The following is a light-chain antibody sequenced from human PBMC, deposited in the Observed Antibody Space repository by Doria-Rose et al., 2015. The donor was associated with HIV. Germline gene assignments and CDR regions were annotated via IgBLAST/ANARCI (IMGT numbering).Light chain of an antibody. J-gene: IGKJ2*01. CDR2: AAS. Sequence: SASAGDRVAITCRASQGISTYLAWYQQKLGKAPKLLIDAASTLQGGVPSRFSGSGSGTDFTLTISSLQSEDFATYYCQQYYNDPVTFGQGTRVEIK. CDR3: QQYYNDPVT. V-gene: IGKV1-8*01. CDR1: QGISTY.